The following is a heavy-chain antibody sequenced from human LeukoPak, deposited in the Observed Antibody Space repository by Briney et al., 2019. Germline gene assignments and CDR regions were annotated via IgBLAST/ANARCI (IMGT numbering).Heavy chain of an antibody. V-gene: IGHV1-69*05. CDR2: IIPIFGTA. J-gene: IGHJ3*02. Sequence: VASVKVSCKASGGTFSSYAISWVRQAPGQGLEWMGRIIPIFGTANYAQKFQGRVTITTDESTSTAYMGLSSLRSEETAVYCCASGTYYDFWSGYSNDAFDIWGQGTMVTVSS. CDR1: GGTFSSYA. CDR3: ASGTYYDFWSGYSNDAFDI. D-gene: IGHD3-3*01.